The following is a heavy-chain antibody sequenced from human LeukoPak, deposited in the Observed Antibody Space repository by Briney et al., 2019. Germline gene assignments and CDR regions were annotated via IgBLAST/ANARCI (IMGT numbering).Heavy chain of an antibody. J-gene: IGHJ4*02. CDR2: IKQDGSEK. CDR3: ARDLGHDVAVAPDY. V-gene: IGHV3-7*01. D-gene: IGHD6-19*01. CDR1: GFTFSSCW. Sequence: GGSLRPSCAASGFTFSSCWMSWVRQAPGKGLEWVANIKQDGSEKYYVDSVKGRFTISRDNAKNSLYLQMNSLRAEDTAVYYCARDLGHDVAVAPDYWGQGTLVTVSS.